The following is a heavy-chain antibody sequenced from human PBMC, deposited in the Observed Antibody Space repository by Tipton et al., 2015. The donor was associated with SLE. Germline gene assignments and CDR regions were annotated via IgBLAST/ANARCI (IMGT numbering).Heavy chain of an antibody. CDR2: ISTKNGDT. CDR1: GYTFTNFD. CDR3: ARECSGTGCLDY. Sequence: QLVQSGAEVMKPGALVKVSCKASGYTFTNFDISWVRQAPGQGLEWMGWISTKNGDTKYAQRFQGRVSMTTDTSTSTTYMALRSPRSDDTAIYYCARECSGTGCLDYWGQGTLVTVSS. D-gene: IGHD3-10*02. V-gene: IGHV1-18*01. J-gene: IGHJ4*02.